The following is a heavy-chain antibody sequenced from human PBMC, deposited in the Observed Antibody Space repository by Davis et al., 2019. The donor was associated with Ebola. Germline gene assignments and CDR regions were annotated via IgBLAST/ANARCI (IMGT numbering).Heavy chain of an antibody. Sequence: ASVKVSCKASGYTFTSYAMHWVRQAPGQRLEWMGWINAGNGNTKYSQKFQGRVTMTRDTSTSTVYMELSSLRSEDTAVYYCATGYSNYQPRHWGQGTLVTVSS. J-gene: IGHJ4*02. D-gene: IGHD4-11*01. CDR1: GYTFTSYA. CDR2: INAGNGNT. V-gene: IGHV1-3*01. CDR3: ATGYSNYQPRH.